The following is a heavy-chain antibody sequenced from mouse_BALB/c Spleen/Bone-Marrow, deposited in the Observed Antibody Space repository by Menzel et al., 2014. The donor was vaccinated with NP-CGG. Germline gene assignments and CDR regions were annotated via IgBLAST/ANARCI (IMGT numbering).Heavy chain of an antibody. D-gene: IGHD1-2*01. CDR3: ARLHYYGYGAY. Sequence: DVKLQESGGGLVQPGGSLKLSCAASGFDFSTFWMNWVRQAPGKGLEWIGEINPDRSTINYAPSLKDKFIISRDNAKNTLYLLMSRVRSEDTALYYCARLHYYGYGAYWGQGTLFTVSA. J-gene: IGHJ3*01. CDR2: INPDRSTI. CDR1: GFDFSTFW. V-gene: IGHV4-1*02.